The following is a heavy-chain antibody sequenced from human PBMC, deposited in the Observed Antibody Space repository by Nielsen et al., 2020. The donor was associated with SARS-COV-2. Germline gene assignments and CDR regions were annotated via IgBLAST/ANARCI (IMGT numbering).Heavy chain of an antibody. Sequence: GGSLRLSCAASGFTFRSYWMSWVRQAPGKGLEWVANIKQDGSEKYYVDSVKGRFTISRDNAKNSLYLQMNSLRAEDTAVYYCARVLGLLAPFDYWGQGTLVTVSS. V-gene: IGHV3-7*03. CDR3: ARVLGLLAPFDY. D-gene: IGHD2/OR15-2a*01. CDR2: IKQDGSEK. CDR1: GFTFRSYW. J-gene: IGHJ4*02.